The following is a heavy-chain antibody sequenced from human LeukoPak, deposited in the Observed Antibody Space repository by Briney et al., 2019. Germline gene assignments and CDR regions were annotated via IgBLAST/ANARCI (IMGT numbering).Heavy chain of an antibody. CDR1: GGSISSYY. CDR2: IYYSGST. V-gene: IGHV4-59*01. Sequence: SETLSLTCTVSGGSISSYYWNWIRQPPGKGLEWIGYIYYSGSTNYNPSLKSRVTISVDTSKNQFSLKLSSVTAADTAVYYCARASDSSGYFQAFVIWGQGTMVTVSS. J-gene: IGHJ3*02. CDR3: ARASDSSGYFQAFVI. D-gene: IGHD3-22*01.